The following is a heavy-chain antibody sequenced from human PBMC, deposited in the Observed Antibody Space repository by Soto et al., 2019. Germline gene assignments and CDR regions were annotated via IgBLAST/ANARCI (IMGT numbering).Heavy chain of an antibody. CDR2: ISGSGGST. CDR1: GFTFSSYA. V-gene: IGHV3-23*01. J-gene: IGHJ4*02. Sequence: EVQLLESGGGLVQPGGSLRLSCAASGFTFSSYAMSWVRQAPGKGLEWVSAISGSGGSTYYADSVKGRFTISRDNSKNTLYLKMNSRRAEDTAVYYWAKGPALSGNDFDYWGQGTLVTVSS. D-gene: IGHD1-1*01. CDR3: AKGPALSGNDFDY.